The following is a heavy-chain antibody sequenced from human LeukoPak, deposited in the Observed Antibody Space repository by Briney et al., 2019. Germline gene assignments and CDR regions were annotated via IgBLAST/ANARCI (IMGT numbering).Heavy chain of an antibody. J-gene: IGHJ4*02. D-gene: IGHD2-2*01. V-gene: IGHV4-30-2*01. CDR2: IYHSGST. CDR3: ARGYCSSTSCYHPSPYFDY. CDR1: GGSISSGGYY. Sequence: PSETLSLTCTVSGGSISSGGYYWSWIRQPPGKGLEWIGYIYHSGSTYYNPSLKSRVTISVDRSKNQFSLKLSSVTAADTAVYYCARGYCSSTSCYHPSPYFDYWGQGTLVTVSS.